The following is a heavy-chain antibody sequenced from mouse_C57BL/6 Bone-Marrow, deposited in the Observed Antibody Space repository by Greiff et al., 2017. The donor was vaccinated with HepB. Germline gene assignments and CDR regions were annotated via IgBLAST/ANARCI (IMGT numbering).Heavy chain of an antibody. D-gene: IGHD1-1*01. V-gene: IGHV5-12*01. J-gene: IGHJ4*01. CDR2: ISNGGGST. Sequence: EVQGVESGGGLVQPGGSLKLSCAASGFTFSDYYMYWVRQTPEKRLEWVAYISNGGGSTYYPDTVKGRFTISRDNAKNTLYLQMSRLKSEDTAMYYCARHNYYGSSCAMDYWGQGTSVTVSS. CDR1: GFTFSDYY. CDR3: ARHNYYGSSCAMDY.